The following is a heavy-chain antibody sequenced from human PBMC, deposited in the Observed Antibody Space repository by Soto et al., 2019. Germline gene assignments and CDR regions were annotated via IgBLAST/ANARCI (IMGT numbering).Heavy chain of an antibody. CDR2: TYYRSNWRH. V-gene: IGHV6-1*01. D-gene: IGHD6-19*01. J-gene: IGHJ4*02. CDR3: ERGVAGSGFEL. Sequence: QTLSLTCAISGGSVSSNTAAWNWIRSSPSRGLEWLGRTYYRSNWRHDYAVSVKSRITVSPDTYKNHFSLQLNSVTPDDTAVYYCERGVAGSGFELWGQGTPVTVSS. CDR1: GGSVSSNTAA.